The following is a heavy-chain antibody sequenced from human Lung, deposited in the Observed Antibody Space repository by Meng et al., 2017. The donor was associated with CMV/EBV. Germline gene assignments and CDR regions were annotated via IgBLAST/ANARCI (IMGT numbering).Heavy chain of an antibody. Sequence: SETLSLTCAVSGGSISSSNLWTWVRQVPGKGLEWIGEIYHSGSTNYNPSLKSRVTISVDKFKNQFSLKLGSVTAADTAVYYCARIERRRILKYCGSDCSTTDYWGQGTLVTSPQ. CDR2: IYHSGST. J-gene: IGHJ4*02. CDR1: GGSISSSNL. D-gene: IGHD2-21*02. CDR3: ARIERRRILKYCGSDCSTTDY. V-gene: IGHV4-4*02.